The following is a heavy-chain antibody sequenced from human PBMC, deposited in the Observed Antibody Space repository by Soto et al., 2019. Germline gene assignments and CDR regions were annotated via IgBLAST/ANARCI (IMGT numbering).Heavy chain of an antibody. CDR3: ARYGLTTIEVAALDY. J-gene: IGHJ4*02. D-gene: IGHD6-19*01. CDR1: GFSFTSYW. CDR2: IYPGDSDT. V-gene: IGHV5-51*01. Sequence: GESLKISRKGSGFSFTSYWIGWVRQMPGKGLEWMGIIYPGDSDTRYSPSFQGQVTISADKSISTAYLQWSSLKASDTAMYYCARYGLTTIEVAALDYWGQGTLVTVSS.